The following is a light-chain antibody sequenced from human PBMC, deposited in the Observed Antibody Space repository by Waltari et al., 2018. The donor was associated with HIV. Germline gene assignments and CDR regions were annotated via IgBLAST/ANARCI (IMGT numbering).Light chain of an antibody. J-gene: IGKJ1*01. CDR2: AAS. V-gene: IGKV1-27*01. CDR1: QGISNF. CDR3: QKYNSSPKT. Sequence: DIQMTQSPSSLSASVGDRVTITCRANQGISNFLAWYQHKPGKAPKLLIYAASTLQSGVPSRFSGSGSGTDFTLTINSLQPEDVATYYCQKYNSSPKTFGQGTKVEVK.